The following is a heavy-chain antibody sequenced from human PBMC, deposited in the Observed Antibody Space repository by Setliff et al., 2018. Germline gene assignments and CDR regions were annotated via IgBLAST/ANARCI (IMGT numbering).Heavy chain of an antibody. V-gene: IGHV3-30*04. CDR3: ARDGGEY. CDR1: GFTFSTYA. D-gene: IGHD3-16*01. J-gene: IGHJ4*02. Sequence: GGSLRLSCAASGFTFSTYAMHWVRQAPGKGLEWVAVISYDGSNKYYADSVKGRFTISRDNSKNTLYLQMNSLRAEDTAVYYCARDGGEYWGQGTLVTVSS. CDR2: ISYDGSNK.